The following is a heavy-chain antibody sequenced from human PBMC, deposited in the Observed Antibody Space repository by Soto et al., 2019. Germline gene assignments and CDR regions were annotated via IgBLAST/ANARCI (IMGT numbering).Heavy chain of an antibody. J-gene: IGHJ6*03. CDR2: ISWNSGSI. D-gene: IGHD3-10*01. CDR1: GFTFDDYA. CDR3: ARGLYSSGSYDHVVIAIKPWDYYYYMDV. Sequence: GGSLRLSCAASGFTFDDYAMHWVRQAPGKGLEWVSGISWNSGSIGYADSVKGRFTISRDNAKNSLYLQMNSLRAEDTALYYCARGLYSSGSYDHVVIAIKPWDYYYYMDVWGKGTTVTVSS. V-gene: IGHV3-9*01.